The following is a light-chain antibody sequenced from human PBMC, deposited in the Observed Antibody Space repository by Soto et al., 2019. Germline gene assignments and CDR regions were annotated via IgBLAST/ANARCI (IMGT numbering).Light chain of an antibody. CDR3: QQYGRSPGLT. CDR2: GAS. J-gene: IGKJ4*01. Sequence: EIVLTQSPGTLSLSPGERATLSCRASQSVSSSYLAWYQQKPGQAPRLLIYGASSRATGIPDRFSGSGSGTDFTLTISRLEPEDFAVDYCQQYGRSPGLTFGGGTKVEIQ. V-gene: IGKV3-20*01. CDR1: QSVSSSY.